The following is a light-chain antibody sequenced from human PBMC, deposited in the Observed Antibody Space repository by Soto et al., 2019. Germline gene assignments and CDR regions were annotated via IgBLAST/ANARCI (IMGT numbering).Light chain of an antibody. CDR2: DVS. CDR1: SSDVGGYNY. Sequence: QSVLTHPASVSGSPGQSITISCPGTSSDVGGYNYVSWYQQHPGKAPKFMIYDVSSRPSGVSNRFSGSKSGNTASLTISGLQAEDEADYYCCSYTTSNTRQIVFGTGTKVTV. V-gene: IGLV2-14*03. CDR3: CSYTTSNTRQIV. J-gene: IGLJ1*01.